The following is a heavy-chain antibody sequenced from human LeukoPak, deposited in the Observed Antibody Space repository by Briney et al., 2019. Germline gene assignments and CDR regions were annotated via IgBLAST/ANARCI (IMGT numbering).Heavy chain of an antibody. CDR1: GYSFTSYW. CDR2: IYPGDSDT. CDR3: ARHRIYCSGGSCCEWTGFYFDY. V-gene: IGHV5-51*01. D-gene: IGHD2-15*01. Sequence: GESLKISCKGSGYSFTSYWIGWVRQMPGKGLEWMGIIYPGDSDTRYSPSFQGQVTISADKSISTAYLQWSSLKASDTAMYYCARHRIYCSGGSCCEWTGFYFDYWGQGTLVTVSS. J-gene: IGHJ4*02.